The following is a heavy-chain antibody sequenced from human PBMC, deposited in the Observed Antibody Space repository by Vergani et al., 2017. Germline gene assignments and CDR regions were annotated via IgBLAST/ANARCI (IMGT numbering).Heavy chain of an antibody. D-gene: IGHD3-3*01. Sequence: QVQLVQSGAEVKKPGASVRFSCKASGYTFTGSYMHWVRQAPGQGLEWMGRINPNRGGTNYAQKFQGRVTMTRDTSISTAYMELSRLRSDDTAVYYCARGSLGYDFWSGYGAGAFDIWGQGTMVTVSS. V-gene: IGHV1-2*06. CDR1: GYTFTGSY. CDR2: INPNRGGT. CDR3: ARGSLGYDFWSGYGAGAFDI. J-gene: IGHJ3*02.